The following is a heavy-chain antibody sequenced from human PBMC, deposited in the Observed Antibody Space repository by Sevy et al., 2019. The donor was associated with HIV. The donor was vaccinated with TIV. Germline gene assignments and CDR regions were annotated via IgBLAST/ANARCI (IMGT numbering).Heavy chain of an antibody. J-gene: IGHJ6*02. CDR1: GFTFSDYA. V-gene: IGHV3-30*04. Sequence: GGSLRLSCAASGFTFSDYAIHWVRQAPGKGLEWVALISSDGSNEYYGDSVKGRFTISRDTFKSTVFLQMNSLRPEDTAVYYCARDLPATIFGVLICDPQSYYAMDVWGQGTPVTVSS. D-gene: IGHD3-3*01. CDR3: ARDLPATIFGVLICDPQSYYAMDV. CDR2: ISSDGSNE.